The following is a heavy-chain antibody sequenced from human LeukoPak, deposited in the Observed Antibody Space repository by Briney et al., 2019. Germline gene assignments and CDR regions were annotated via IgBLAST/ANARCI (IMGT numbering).Heavy chain of an antibody. CDR2: IYTGGST. CDR3: ARYCSSISCYGDYYYMDV. J-gene: IGHJ6*03. V-gene: IGHV4-4*07. D-gene: IGHD2-2*01. CDR1: GGSISSYY. Sequence: PSETLSLTCTVSGGSISSYYWSWIRQPAGKGLEWIGRIYTGGSTYYNPSLMGRVTISADKSKNQFSLKLRSVTAADTAVYYRARYCSSISCYGDYYYMDVWGKGTKVTVSS.